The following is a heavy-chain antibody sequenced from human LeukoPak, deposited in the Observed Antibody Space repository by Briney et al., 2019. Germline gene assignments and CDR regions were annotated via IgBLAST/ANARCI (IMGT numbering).Heavy chain of an antibody. D-gene: IGHD3-10*01. CDR3: ARGRLLWFGELSHPDYYYGMDV. J-gene: IGHJ6*02. Sequence: PSETLSLTCAVYGGSFSGYYWSWIRQPPGKGLEWIGEINHSGSTNYNPSLKSRVTISVGTSKNQFSLKLSSVTAADTAVYYCARGRLLWFGELSHPDYYYGMDVWGQGTTVTVSS. CDR2: INHSGST. CDR1: GGSFSGYY. V-gene: IGHV4-34*01.